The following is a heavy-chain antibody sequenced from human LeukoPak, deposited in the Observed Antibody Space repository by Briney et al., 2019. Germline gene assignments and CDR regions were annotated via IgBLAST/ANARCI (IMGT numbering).Heavy chain of an antibody. Sequence: GESLNISCRGPGYSFTSYWIGWVRQMPGKGLEGMGIIYSGESDTRYRPSFHGQVTISADKSFSTAYLQWSSLKAADYAMYYCARRDGYNFDYWGQGTVVTVSS. CDR3: ARRDGYNFDY. V-gene: IGHV5-51*01. CDR1: GYSFTSYW. J-gene: IGHJ4*02. D-gene: IGHD5-12*01. CDR2: IYSGESDT.